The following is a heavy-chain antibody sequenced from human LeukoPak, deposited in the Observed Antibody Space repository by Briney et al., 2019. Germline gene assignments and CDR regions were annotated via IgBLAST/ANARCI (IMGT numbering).Heavy chain of an antibody. D-gene: IGHD2-15*01. V-gene: IGHV3-30*03. CDR1: GFTFSNFW. J-gene: IGHJ4*02. Sequence: GGSLRLSCAASGFTFSNFWMNWVRQAPGKGLEWVAVISYDGSNKYYADSVKGRFTISRDNSKNTLYLQMNSLRAEDTAVYYCARALGYCSGGSCYVAYWGQGTLVTVSS. CDR2: ISYDGSNK. CDR3: ARALGYCSGGSCYVAY.